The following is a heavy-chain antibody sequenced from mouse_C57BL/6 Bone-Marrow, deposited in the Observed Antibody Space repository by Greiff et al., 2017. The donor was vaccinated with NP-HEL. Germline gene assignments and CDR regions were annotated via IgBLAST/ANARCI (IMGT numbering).Heavy chain of an antibody. CDR3: ARGATVVATRFAY. V-gene: IGHV5-17*01. CDR1: GFTFSDYG. Sequence: EVQLVESGGGLVKPGGSLKLSCAASGFTFSDYGMHWVRQAPEKGLEWVAYISSGSSTIYYADTVKRRFTISRDNAKNTLFLQMTSLRSEDTAMYYCARGATVVATRFAYWGQGTLVTVSA. CDR2: ISSGSSTI. D-gene: IGHD1-1*01. J-gene: IGHJ3*01.